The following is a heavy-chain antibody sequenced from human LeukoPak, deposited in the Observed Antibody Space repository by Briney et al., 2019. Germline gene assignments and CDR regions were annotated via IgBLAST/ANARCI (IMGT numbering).Heavy chain of an antibody. J-gene: IGHJ4*02. D-gene: IGHD6-19*01. Sequence: SGGSLRLSCAASGFTFSSYGMHWVRQAPGKGLEWVAYIQYDGSNEQYADSVKGRFSISRDSSKNILYLQLNSLRAEDTAVYYCAKYTSGWVNDYWGQGTLVTVSS. CDR3: AKYTSGWVNDY. CDR2: IQYDGSNE. CDR1: GFTFSSYG. V-gene: IGHV3-30*02.